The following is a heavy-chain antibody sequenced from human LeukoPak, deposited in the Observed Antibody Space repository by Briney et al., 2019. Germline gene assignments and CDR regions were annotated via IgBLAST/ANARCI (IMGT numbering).Heavy chain of an antibody. CDR3: ARAKYYYDSSGYCD. D-gene: IGHD3-22*01. V-gene: IGHV3-20*04. CDR1: GFTFDDYG. CDR2: INWNGGST. Sequence: GGSLRLSCAASGFTFDDYGMSWLRQAPGKGLEWVSGINWNGGSTGYADSVKGRFTISRDNAKNSLYLQMNSLRAEDTALYYCARAKYYYDSSGYCDWGQGTLVTVPS. J-gene: IGHJ4*02.